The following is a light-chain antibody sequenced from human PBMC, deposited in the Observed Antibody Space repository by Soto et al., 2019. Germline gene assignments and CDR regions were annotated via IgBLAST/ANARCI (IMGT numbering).Light chain of an antibody. V-gene: IGLV2-14*02. CDR2: EGS. CDR1: SSDIGTYNL. Sequence: HSALTQPASVSGSPGQSITISCTGSSSDIGTYNLVSWYQQHPGKAPKLMIYEGSKRPSGVSNRFSGSKSGNTASLTISGLQAEDEADYYCSSYTSISSYVFGSGTKVTVL. CDR3: SSYTSISSYV. J-gene: IGLJ1*01.